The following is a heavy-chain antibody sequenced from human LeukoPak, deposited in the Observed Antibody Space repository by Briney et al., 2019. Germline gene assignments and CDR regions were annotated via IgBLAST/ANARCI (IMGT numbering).Heavy chain of an antibody. CDR2: IYYSGST. CDR1: GGSISSSSYY. J-gene: IGHJ4*02. V-gene: IGHV4-39*07. Sequence: SETLSLTCTVSGGSISSSSYYWGWIRQPPGKGLEWIGSIYYSGSTYYDPSLKSRVTISVDTSKNQFSLKLSSVTAADTAVYYCAGPGAGDLDYWGQGTLVTVSS. CDR3: AGPGAGDLDY. D-gene: IGHD3-10*01.